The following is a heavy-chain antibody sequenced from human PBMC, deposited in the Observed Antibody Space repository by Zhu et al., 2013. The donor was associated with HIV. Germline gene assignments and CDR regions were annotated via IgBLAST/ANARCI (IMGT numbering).Heavy chain of an antibody. J-gene: IGHJ4*02. CDR2: ISVNNGNT. Sequence: QVQLVQSGPEVKKPGASVKVSCKASGYSFSNYGITWVRQAPGQGLEWMGWISVNNGNTNHGQKFQGRVIMTTDTLTNTAYMELRSLRSDDTAVYYCARGNRPGFLEWLDARYFEYWGRGTRGHRSPQ. CDR3: ARGNRPGFLEWLDARYFEY. D-gene: IGHD3-3*01. CDR1: GYSFSNYG. V-gene: IGHV1-18*01.